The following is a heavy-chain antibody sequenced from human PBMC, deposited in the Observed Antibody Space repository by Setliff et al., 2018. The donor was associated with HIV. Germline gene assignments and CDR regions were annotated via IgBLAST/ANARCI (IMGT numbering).Heavy chain of an antibody. CDR1: GFTFSSYA. V-gene: IGHV3-23*01. J-gene: IGHJ4*02. D-gene: IGHD3-22*01. CDR2: ISGSGGST. CDR3: ANTEGVVIQPQDY. Sequence: HPGGSLRLSCAASGFTFSSYAMSWVRQAPGKGLEWVSAISGSGGSTYYADSVKGRFTISRDNSKNTLYLQMNSLRAEDTAVYYCANTEGVVIQPQDYWGQGTLVTVSS.